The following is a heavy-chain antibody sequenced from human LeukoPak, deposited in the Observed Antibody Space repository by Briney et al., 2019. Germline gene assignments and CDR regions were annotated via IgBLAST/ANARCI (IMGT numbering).Heavy chain of an antibody. Sequence: GGSLRLSCAASGFTFSSYSMNWVRQAPGKGLEWVSSISSGSSYIYYADSVKGRFTISRDNAKNSLYLQMNSLRAEDTAVYYCARGSVGAENYWGQGTLVTVSS. J-gene: IGHJ4*02. D-gene: IGHD1-26*01. CDR3: ARGSVGAENY. CDR2: ISSGSSYI. CDR1: GFTFSSYS. V-gene: IGHV3-21*01.